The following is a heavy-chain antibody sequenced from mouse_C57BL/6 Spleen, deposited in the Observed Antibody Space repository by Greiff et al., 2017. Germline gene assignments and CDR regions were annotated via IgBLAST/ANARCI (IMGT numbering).Heavy chain of an antibody. D-gene: IGHD1-1*01. J-gene: IGHJ4*01. CDR2: IRNKANGYTT. V-gene: IGHV7-3*01. Sequence: EVKLVESGGGLVQPGGSLSLSCAASGFTFTDYYMSWVRQPPGKALEWLGFIRNKANGYTTEYSASVKGRFTISRDNSQSILYLQMNALRAEDSATYSCARDPSYYYGSSYAMDYWGQGTSVTVSS. CDR3: ARDPSYYYGSSYAMDY. CDR1: GFTFTDYY.